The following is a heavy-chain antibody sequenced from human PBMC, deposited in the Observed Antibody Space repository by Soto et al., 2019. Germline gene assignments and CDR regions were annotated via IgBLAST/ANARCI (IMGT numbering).Heavy chain of an antibody. D-gene: IGHD3-9*01. CDR3: ARDGEGRPKTGLDY. J-gene: IGHJ4*02. CDR2: ISYDGSNK. CDR1: GFTFSSYA. Sequence: QVQLVESGGGVVQPGRSLRLSCAASGFTFSSYAMHWVRQAPGKGLEWVAVISYDGSNKYYADSVKGRFTISRDNSKNTLYLQMKSLRAEDTAVYYCARDGEGRPKTGLDYWGQGTLVTVSS. V-gene: IGHV3-30-3*01.